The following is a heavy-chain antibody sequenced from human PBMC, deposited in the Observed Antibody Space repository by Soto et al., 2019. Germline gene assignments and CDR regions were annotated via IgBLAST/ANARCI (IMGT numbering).Heavy chain of an antibody. CDR3: AKDYYDSSGYRTYWYFDL. J-gene: IGHJ2*01. V-gene: IGHV3-23*01. CDR2: ISTSGGNT. CDR1: GFTFSSYA. D-gene: IGHD3-22*01. Sequence: EVQLLESGGGLVQPGGSLRLSCAASGFTFSSYAMSWVRQAPGKGLEWVSTISTSGGNTYYADSVNGRFTISRDNSKNTLYLQMNSLRAEDTAVYYCAKDYYDSSGYRTYWYFDLWGRGTLVTVSS.